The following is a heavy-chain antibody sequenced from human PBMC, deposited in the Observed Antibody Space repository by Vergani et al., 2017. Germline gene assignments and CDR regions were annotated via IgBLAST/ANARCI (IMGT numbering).Heavy chain of an antibody. CDR1: GGSISSYY. CDR2: IHYNGST. V-gene: IGHV4-59*01. CDR3: SRHDSGNYDSSYYGLDV. Sequence: QVQLQESGPGLVKPSETLSLTCTVSGGSISSYYWSWLRQPPGKGMEWVGYIHYNGSTNYNPSSNLRVTISVETSNNQFTLKPSSVTAADTAVYYCSRHDSGNYDSSYYGLDVWGQGTTVTVSS. D-gene: IGHD3-10*01. J-gene: IGHJ6*02.